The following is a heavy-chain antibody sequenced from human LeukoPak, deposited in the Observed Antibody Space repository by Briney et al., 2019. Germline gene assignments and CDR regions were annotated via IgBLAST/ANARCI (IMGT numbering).Heavy chain of an antibody. D-gene: IGHD3-3*01. V-gene: IGHV3-30*03. Sequence: GGSLRLSCAASGFTFSSYSMNWVRQAPGKGLEWVAVISYDGSNKYYADSVKGRFTISRDNSKNTLYLQMNSLRAEDTAVYYCARDPSLDFWSGYLDYWGQGTLVTVSS. CDR1: GFTFSSYS. J-gene: IGHJ4*02. CDR2: ISYDGSNK. CDR3: ARDPSLDFWSGYLDY.